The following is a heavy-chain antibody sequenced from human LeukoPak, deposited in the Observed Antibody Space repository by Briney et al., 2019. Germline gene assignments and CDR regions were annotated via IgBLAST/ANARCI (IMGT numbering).Heavy chain of an antibody. J-gene: IGHJ4*02. D-gene: IGHD3-3*01. CDR2: INHSGST. V-gene: IGHV4-34*01. CDR1: GGSFSGYY. CDR3: ARRNDFDYDFWSPFDY. Sequence: SETLSLTCAVYGGSFSGYYWSWIRQPPGKGLEWIGEINHSGSTNYNPSLKSRVTISVDTSKNQFSLKLSSVTAADTAVYYCARRNDFDYDFWSPFDYWGQGTLVTVSS.